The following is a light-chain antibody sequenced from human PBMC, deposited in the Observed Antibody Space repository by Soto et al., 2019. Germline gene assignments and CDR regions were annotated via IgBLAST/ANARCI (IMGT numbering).Light chain of an antibody. CDR2: EVS. CDR3: AAWDDSLSVPV. Sequence: QSALTQPASVSGSPGQSITISCTGTSSDVGGYNYVSWFQHHPGKAPKLIIYEVSYRPSGVSARFSGSKSGDTASLTISGLQAEDEADYFCAAWDDSLSVPVFGGGTQLTVL. J-gene: IGLJ7*01. V-gene: IGLV2-14*01. CDR1: SSDVGGYNY.